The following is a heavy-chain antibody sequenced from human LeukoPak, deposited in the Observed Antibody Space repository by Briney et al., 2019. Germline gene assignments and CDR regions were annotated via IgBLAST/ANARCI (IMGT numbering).Heavy chain of an antibody. J-gene: IGHJ4*02. Sequence: PGGSLRLSCAASGFTFSSYWMSWVRQAPGKGLEWVANIKQDGSEKYYVDSVKGRFTISRDNSKNTLYLQMGSLRADDMAVYYCARGSRNHYDGSGYYSYWGQGTLVTVSS. CDR2: IKQDGSEK. CDR3: ARGSRNHYDGSGYYSY. CDR1: GFTFSSYW. D-gene: IGHD3-22*01. V-gene: IGHV3-7*01.